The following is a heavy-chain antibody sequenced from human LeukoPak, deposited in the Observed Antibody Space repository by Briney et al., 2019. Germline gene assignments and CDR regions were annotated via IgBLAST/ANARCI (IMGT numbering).Heavy chain of an antibody. CDR3: ARASRTCTNGVCSI. Sequence: SETLSLTCTVSGGSISSGDYYWSWIRQPPGKGLEWIGYIYYSGSTYYNPSLKSRVTISVDTSKNQFSLKLSSVTAADTAVYYCARASRTCTNGVCSIWGQGTMVTVSS. CDR2: IYYSGST. CDR1: GGSISSGDYY. J-gene: IGHJ3*02. V-gene: IGHV4-30-4*08. D-gene: IGHD2-8*01.